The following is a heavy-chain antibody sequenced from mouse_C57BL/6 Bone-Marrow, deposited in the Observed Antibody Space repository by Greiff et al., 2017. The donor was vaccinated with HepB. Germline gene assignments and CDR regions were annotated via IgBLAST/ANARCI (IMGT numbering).Heavy chain of an antibody. D-gene: IGHD2-3*01. J-gene: IGHJ2*01. CDR3: ARGMGLLYYFDY. V-gene: IGHV1-82*01. CDR1: GYAFSSSW. Sequence: QQSGPELVKPGASVKISCKASGYAFSSSWMNWVKQRPGKGLEWIGRIYPGDGDTNYNGKFKGKATLTADKSSSTAYMQLSSLTSEDSAVYYCARGMGLLYYFDYWGQGTTLTVSS. CDR2: IYPGDGDT.